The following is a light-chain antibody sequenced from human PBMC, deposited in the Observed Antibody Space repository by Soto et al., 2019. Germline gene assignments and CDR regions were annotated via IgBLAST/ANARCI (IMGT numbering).Light chain of an antibody. CDR1: QSVSSAY. CDR2: GAF. Sequence: EIVLTQSPGTLSLSPGERATLSCRASQSVSSAYLAWYQQKPGQAPRLLIYGAFSRATGIPDRFSGYGSGTDFTLTITRLEPEDFAVYYCKQYGSSFTFGQGTKLQIK. V-gene: IGKV3-20*01. J-gene: IGKJ2*01. CDR3: KQYGSSFT.